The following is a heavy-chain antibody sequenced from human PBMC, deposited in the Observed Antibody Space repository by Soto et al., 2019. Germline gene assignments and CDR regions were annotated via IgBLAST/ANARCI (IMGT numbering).Heavy chain of an antibody. CDR2: IIPMYGTT. V-gene: IGHV1-69*12. D-gene: IGHD1-1*01. J-gene: IGHJ4*02. CDR3: ARIGSLDWIDDY. CDR1: GGTFRSYV. Sequence: QVQLVQSGAEVKKPGSSVKVSCKASGGTFRSYVTSWVRQAPGQGLEWLGGIIPMYGTTYYAQTFQGRVTSXANXSTSTAFRERSSLRSEDTAVYYCARIGSLDWIDDYWGQGTLVTVSS.